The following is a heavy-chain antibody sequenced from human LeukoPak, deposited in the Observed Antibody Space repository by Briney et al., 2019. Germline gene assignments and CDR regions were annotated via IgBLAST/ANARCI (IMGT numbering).Heavy chain of an antibody. CDR1: GFTFSSYA. CDR2: ISGSGDNT. V-gene: IGHV3-23*01. J-gene: IGHJ4*02. Sequence: GGSLRLSCAASGFTFSSYAMNWVRQAPGKGLEWVSAISGSGDNTYYADSVKGRFTISRDNSKNTLYMEMNSLIAEDTAVYYCAKGGRGSIATRPDYWGQGTLVTVSS. CDR3: AKGGRGSIATRPDY. D-gene: IGHD6-6*01.